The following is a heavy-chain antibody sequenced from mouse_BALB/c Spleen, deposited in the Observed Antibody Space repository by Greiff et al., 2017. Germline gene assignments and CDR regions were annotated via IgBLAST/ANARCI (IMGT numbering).Heavy chain of an antibody. D-gene: IGHD2-14*01. CDR3: AKEYRYEPFFDY. Sequence: DLVKPGASVKLSCKASGYTFTSYWINWIKQRPGQGLEWIGRIAPGSGSTYYNEMFKGKATLTVDTSSSTAYIQLSSLSSEDSAVYFCAKEYRYEPFFDYWGQGTTLTVSS. CDR1: GYTFTSYW. V-gene: IGHV1S41*01. J-gene: IGHJ2*01. CDR2: IAPGSGST.